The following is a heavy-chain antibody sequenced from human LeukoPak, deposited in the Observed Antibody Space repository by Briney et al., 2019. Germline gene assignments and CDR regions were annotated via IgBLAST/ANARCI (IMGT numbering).Heavy chain of an antibody. D-gene: IGHD6-25*01. Sequence: SETLSLTCTVSGGPISSYYWSWIRQPPGKGLEWIGYIYYSGSTNYNPSLKSRVTISVDTSKNQFSLKLSSVTAADTAVYYCARAYSSVTSFDYWGQGTLVTVSS. CDR2: IYYSGST. J-gene: IGHJ4*02. CDR1: GGPISSYY. V-gene: IGHV4-59*01. CDR3: ARAYSSVTSFDY.